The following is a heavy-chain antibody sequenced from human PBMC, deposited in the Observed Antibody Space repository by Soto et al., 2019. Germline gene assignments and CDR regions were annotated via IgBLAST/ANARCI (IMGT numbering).Heavy chain of an antibody. CDR1: GITFSGYG. Sequence: QVQLVESGGGVVQPGRSLRLSCAVSGITFSGYGMHWVRQAPGKGLDWESLISYDGNHKYYADSVKGRFTISRDNSKNTLYLQMNSLRPEDTAVYYCAKDRAGYSRGMDVWGQGTTVTVSS. CDR2: ISYDGNHK. J-gene: IGHJ6*02. D-gene: IGHD1-26*01. V-gene: IGHV3-30*18. CDR3: AKDRAGYSRGMDV.